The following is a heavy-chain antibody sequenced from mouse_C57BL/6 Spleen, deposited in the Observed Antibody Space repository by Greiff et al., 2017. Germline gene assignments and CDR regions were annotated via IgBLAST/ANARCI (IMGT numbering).Heavy chain of an antibody. V-gene: IGHV1-18*01. Sequence: EVQLQQSGPELVKPGASVKIPCKASGYTFTDYNMDWVKQSHGKSLEWIGDINPNNGGTIYNQKFKGKATLTVDKSSSTAYMELRSLTSEDTAVYYWARTYSNYWYFDVWGTGTTVTVSS. CDR1: GYTFTDYN. CDR2: INPNNGGT. J-gene: IGHJ1*03. D-gene: IGHD2-5*01. CDR3: ARTYSNYWYFDV.